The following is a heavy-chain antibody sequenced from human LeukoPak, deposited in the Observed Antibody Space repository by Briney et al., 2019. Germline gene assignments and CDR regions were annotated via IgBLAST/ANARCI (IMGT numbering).Heavy chain of an antibody. CDR2: IYYSGST. Sequence: SETLSLTCTVSGGSISSSSYYWGWIRQPPGKGLEWIGSIYYSGSTYYNPSLKSRVTISVDTSKNQFSLKLSSVTAADTAVYYCARRKYAGPYYDSSGYYDRRRNWFDPWGQGTLVTVSS. CDR1: GGSISSSSYY. V-gene: IGHV4-39*07. J-gene: IGHJ5*02. CDR3: ARRKYAGPYYDSSGYYDRRRNWFDP. D-gene: IGHD3-22*01.